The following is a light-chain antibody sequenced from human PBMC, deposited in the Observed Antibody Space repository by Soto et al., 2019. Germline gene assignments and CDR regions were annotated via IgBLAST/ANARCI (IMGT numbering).Light chain of an antibody. CDR1: QSILFNSNNKNY. CDR3: QQYYSTPRT. Sequence: DIVLTQSPDSLAVSLGERATINCKSSQSILFNSNNKNYLAWYQQKPGQPPKLLIYWASTRESGVPGRFSGGGSGTDFTLTISSLQAEDVAVYYCQQYYSTPRTFGQRTKLEIK. CDR2: WAS. V-gene: IGKV4-1*01. J-gene: IGKJ2*01.